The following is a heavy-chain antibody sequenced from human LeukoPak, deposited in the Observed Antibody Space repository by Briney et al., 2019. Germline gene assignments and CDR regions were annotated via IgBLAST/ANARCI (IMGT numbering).Heavy chain of an antibody. Sequence: SETLSLTCTVSGGSISTYYGNWIRQAPGKGLEWIGYIYYSGSTNYNPSLKSRAAMSVDTSRNQFSLKLSSVTAADTAVYYCARAQVDYNNGPGSRGYYSYGMDVWGRGTTVTVSS. V-gene: IGHV4-59*01. J-gene: IGHJ6*02. CDR1: GGSISTYY. CDR2: IYYSGST. CDR3: ARAQVDYNNGPGSRGYYSYGMDV. D-gene: IGHD4-11*01.